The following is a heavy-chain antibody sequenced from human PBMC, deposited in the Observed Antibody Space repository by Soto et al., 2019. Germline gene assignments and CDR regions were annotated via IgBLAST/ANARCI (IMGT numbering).Heavy chain of an antibody. CDR2: ISSSSSYI. CDR1: GFTFSSYS. D-gene: IGHD5-12*01. J-gene: IGHJ6*02. CDR3: ARDLATPPYYYYYGMDV. Sequence: VGSLRRSCAASGFTFSSYSMNWVRQAPGKGLEWVSSISSSSSYIYYADSVRGRFTISRDNAKNSLYLQMNSLRAEDTAVYYCARDLATPPYYYYYGMDVWGQGTTVTVSS. V-gene: IGHV3-21*01.